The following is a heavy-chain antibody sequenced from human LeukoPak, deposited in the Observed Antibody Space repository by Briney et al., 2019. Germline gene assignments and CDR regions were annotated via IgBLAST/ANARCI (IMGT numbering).Heavy chain of an antibody. V-gene: IGHV1-8*01. Sequence: ASVKVSCKASGYTFTNYDINWVRQATGQGLEGMGWMNPNSANTGYAQKFQGRVTMTRNTSIRTAYMELRSLRSEDTAVYYCARGESWTGTTDYYYMDVWGKGTTVTVSS. CDR3: ARGESWTGTTDYYYMDV. J-gene: IGHJ6*03. CDR2: MNPNSANT. CDR1: GYTFTNYD. D-gene: IGHD1-1*01.